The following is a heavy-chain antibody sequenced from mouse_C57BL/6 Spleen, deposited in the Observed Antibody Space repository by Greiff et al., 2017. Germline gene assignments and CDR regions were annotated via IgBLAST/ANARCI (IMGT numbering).Heavy chain of an antibody. CDR1: GFTFSDYY. Sequence: EVQVVESEGGLVQPGSSMKLSCTASGFTFSDYYMAWVRQVPEKGLEWVANINYDGSSTYYLDSLKSRFIISRDNAKNILYLQMSSLKSEDTATYYCAREGGSHAMDYWGQGTSVTVSS. CDR3: AREGGSHAMDY. D-gene: IGHD1-1*02. V-gene: IGHV5-16*01. CDR2: INYDGSST. J-gene: IGHJ4*01.